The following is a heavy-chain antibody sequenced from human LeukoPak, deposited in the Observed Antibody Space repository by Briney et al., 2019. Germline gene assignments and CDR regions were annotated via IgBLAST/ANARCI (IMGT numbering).Heavy chain of an antibody. Sequence: PGRSLRLSCAASGFTFSSYGMHWVRQAPGKGLEWVAVIWYDGSNKYYADSVKGRFTISRDNSKNTLYLQMNSLRAEDTAVYYCARGEQQLAYFDYWGQGTLVTVSS. CDR3: ARGEQQLAYFDY. V-gene: IGHV3-33*01. CDR1: GFTFSSYG. D-gene: IGHD6-13*01. J-gene: IGHJ4*02. CDR2: IWYDGSNK.